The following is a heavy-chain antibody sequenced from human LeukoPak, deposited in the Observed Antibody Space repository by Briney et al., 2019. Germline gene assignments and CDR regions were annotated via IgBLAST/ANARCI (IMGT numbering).Heavy chain of an antibody. J-gene: IGHJ5*01. CDR1: GFTFSIYA. V-gene: IGHV3-23*01. D-gene: IGHD3-9*01. Sequence: GGSLRLSCAASGFTFSIYAMSWVRQAPGKGLQWVSAFSGIGGSTYYADSVKGRFTISRDNSKNTLYLQMNSLRAEDTAVYYCAKDRSDWLLLGWFDSWGQGTLVTVSS. CDR3: AKDRSDWLLLGWFDS. CDR2: FSGIGGST.